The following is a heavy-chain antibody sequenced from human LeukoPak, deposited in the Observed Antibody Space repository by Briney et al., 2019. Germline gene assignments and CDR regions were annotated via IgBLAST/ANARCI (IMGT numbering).Heavy chain of an antibody. D-gene: IGHD1-26*01. CDR2: ISYDGSNK. CDR3: ARVDGSYSPFDY. CDR1: GFIFSHHG. J-gene: IGHJ4*02. V-gene: IGHV3-30*19. Sequence: AGGSLRLSCAASGFIFSHHGMHWVRQAPGKGLEWVAVISYDGSNKYYADSVKGRFTISRDNSKNTLYLQMNSLRAEDTAVYYCARVDGSYSPFDYWGQGTLVTVSS.